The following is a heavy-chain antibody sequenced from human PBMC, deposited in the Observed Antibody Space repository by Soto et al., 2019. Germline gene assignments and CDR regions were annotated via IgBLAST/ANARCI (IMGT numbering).Heavy chain of an antibody. Sequence: GGDLRLSCAASGFTFSSYGMHWVRQAPGKGLEWVAVISYDGSNRYYSACVKGRFTIYRDNSKNTLYLQMNSLRAEDTAGYYCAKDAGSSWYYFDYWGQGTLVTVSS. CDR3: AKDAGSSWYYFDY. CDR1: GFTFSSYG. J-gene: IGHJ4*02. D-gene: IGHD6-13*01. V-gene: IGHV3-30*18. CDR2: ISYDGSNR.